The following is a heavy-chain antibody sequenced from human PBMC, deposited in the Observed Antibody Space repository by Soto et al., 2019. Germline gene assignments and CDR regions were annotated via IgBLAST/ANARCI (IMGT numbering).Heavy chain of an antibody. CDR2: IKQDGSEK. CDR3: ARDSSGYYRFDY. Sequence: GGSLRLSCAASGFTFRSYWMSWVRQAPGKGLEWVANIKQDGSEKYYVDSVKGRFTISRDNAKNSLYLQMNSLRAEDTAVYYCARDSSGYYRFDYWGQGTLVTVSS. D-gene: IGHD3-22*01. J-gene: IGHJ4*02. CDR1: GFTFRSYW. V-gene: IGHV3-7*03.